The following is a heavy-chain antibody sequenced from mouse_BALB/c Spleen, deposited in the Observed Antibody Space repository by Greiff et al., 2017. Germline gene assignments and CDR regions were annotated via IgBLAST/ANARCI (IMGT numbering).Heavy chain of an antibody. CDR3: ARAYGNYFSYAMDY. Sequence: VQLQQSGPQLVRPGASVKISCKASGYSFTSYWMHWVKQRPGQGLEWIGMIDPSDSETRLNQKFKDKATLTVDKSSSTAYMQLSIPTSEDSAVYYCARAYGNYFSYAMDYWGQGTSVTVSS. J-gene: IGHJ4*01. CDR1: GYSFTSYW. CDR2: IDPSDSET. D-gene: IGHD2-1*01. V-gene: IGHV1S127*01.